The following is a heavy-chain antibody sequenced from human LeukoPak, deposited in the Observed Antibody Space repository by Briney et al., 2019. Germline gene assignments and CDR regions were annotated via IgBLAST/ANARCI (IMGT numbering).Heavy chain of an antibody. J-gene: IGHJ3*02. CDR3: ARVASYAFDI. Sequence: GGSLRLSCAASGFTFSSYGMHWVRQAPGKGLEWVANIKQDGSEKFYLDSVKGRFTISRDNAKNSLYLQMNSLRAEDSAVYYCARVASYAFDIWGQGTMVTVSS. CDR2: IKQDGSEK. CDR1: GFTFSSYG. V-gene: IGHV3-7*01. D-gene: IGHD6-6*01.